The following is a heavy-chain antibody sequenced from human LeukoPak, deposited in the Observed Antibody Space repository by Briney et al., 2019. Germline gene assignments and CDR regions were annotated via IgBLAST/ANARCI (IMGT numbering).Heavy chain of an antibody. V-gene: IGHV1-2*02. CDR2: INPNSGGT. Sequence: GASVKVSCKASGYTFTGYYMHWVRQAPGQGLEWMGWINPNSGGTNYAQKFRGRVTMTRDTSISTAYMELSRLRSDDTAVYYCARVGSDGDYYIDYWGQGTLVTVSS. J-gene: IGHJ4*02. CDR3: ARVGSDGDYYIDY. CDR1: GYTFTGYY. D-gene: IGHD4-17*01.